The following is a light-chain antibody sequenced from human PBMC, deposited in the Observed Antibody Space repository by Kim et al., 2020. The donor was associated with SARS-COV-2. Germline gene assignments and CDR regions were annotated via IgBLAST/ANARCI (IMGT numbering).Light chain of an antibody. V-gene: IGLV3-19*01. CDR3: NTRDSSGNHWV. Sequence: SSELTQDPAVSVALGQTVRITCQGDSLRSYYASWYQQKPGQAPVLVVYGKNNRPSGIPDRFSGSSSGTTASLTITRAQAGDAADCYRNTRDSSGNHWVFG. J-gene: IGLJ3*02. CDR2: GKN. CDR1: SLRSYY.